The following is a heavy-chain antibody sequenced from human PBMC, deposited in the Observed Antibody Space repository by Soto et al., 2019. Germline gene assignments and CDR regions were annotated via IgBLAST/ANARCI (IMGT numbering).Heavy chain of an antibody. Sequence: GGSLRLSCAASGFTFSSYAMHWVRQAPGKGLEWVAVISYDGSNKYYADSVKGRFTISVDTSKNQFSLKLSSVTAADTAVYYCARGRQQLVQGYDYYGMDVWGQGTTVTVSS. CDR1: GFTFSSYA. D-gene: IGHD6-13*01. J-gene: IGHJ6*02. V-gene: IGHV3-30-3*01. CDR3: ARGRQQLVQGYDYYGMDV. CDR2: ISYDGSNK.